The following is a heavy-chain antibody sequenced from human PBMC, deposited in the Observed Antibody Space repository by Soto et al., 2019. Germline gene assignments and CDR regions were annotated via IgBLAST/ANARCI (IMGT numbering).Heavy chain of an antibody. V-gene: IGHV1-18*01. CDR2: ISAHNGNT. J-gene: IGHJ4*02. Sequence: QVHLVQSGAEVKKPGASVKVSCKASGYTFTSYGITCVRQAPGQGLEWMGWISAHNGNTDYAQKLQGRVIVNRDTSTSTAYMELRSLISDDTAVYYCARGRYWDYWGQGALVTVSS. CDR1: GYTFTSYG. CDR3: ARGRYWDY. D-gene: IGHD2-8*02.